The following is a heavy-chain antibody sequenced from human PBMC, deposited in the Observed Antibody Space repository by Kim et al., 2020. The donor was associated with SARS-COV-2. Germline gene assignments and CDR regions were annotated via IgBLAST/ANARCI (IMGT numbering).Heavy chain of an antibody. Sequence: ESVKGRFTISRDNSKNTLYLQMNSLRAEDTAVYYCARALLYSSSWSVFDYWGQGTLVTVSS. D-gene: IGHD6-13*01. J-gene: IGHJ4*02. V-gene: IGHV3-30*01. CDR3: ARALLYSSSWSVFDY.